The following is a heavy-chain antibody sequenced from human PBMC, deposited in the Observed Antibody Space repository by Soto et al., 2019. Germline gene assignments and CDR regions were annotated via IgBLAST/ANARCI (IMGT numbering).Heavy chain of an antibody. CDR2: IYYSGST. D-gene: IGHD3-3*02. Sequence: SETLSLTCTVSGGSISSSSYYWGWLRQPPGKGLEWIGSIYYSGSTYYNPSLKSRVTISVDTSKNQFSLKLSSVTAADTAVYYCASPEIAFYNWFDPWGQGTLVTVSS. CDR3: ASPEIAFYNWFDP. CDR1: GGSISSSSYY. V-gene: IGHV4-39*01. J-gene: IGHJ5*02.